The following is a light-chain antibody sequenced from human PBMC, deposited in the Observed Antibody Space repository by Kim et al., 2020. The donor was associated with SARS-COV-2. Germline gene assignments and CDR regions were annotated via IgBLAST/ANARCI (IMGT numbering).Light chain of an antibody. Sequence: SVALGQKVRIKCQGDSLRNYYASWYQQKPGQAPVLVFYGKNNRPSGIPHRFSGSTSRDTASLTITGTQAEDEADYYCNSRDSSGVVFGGGTQLTVL. V-gene: IGLV3-19*01. CDR3: NSRDSSGVV. J-gene: IGLJ2*01. CDR2: GKN. CDR1: SLRNYY.